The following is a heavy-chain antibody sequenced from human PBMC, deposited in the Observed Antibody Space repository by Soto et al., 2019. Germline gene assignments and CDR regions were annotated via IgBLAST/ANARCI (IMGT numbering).Heavy chain of an antibody. CDR3: AKAKFGELWDYYYYYGMDV. D-gene: IGHD3-10*01. CDR1: GFTFSSYA. Sequence: PGGSLRLSCAASGFTFSSYAMSWVRQAPGKGLEWVSAISGSGGSTYYADSVKGRFTISRDNSKNTLYLQMNSLRAEDTAVYYCAKAKFGELWDYYYYYGMDVWGQGTTVTVSS. CDR2: ISGSGGST. J-gene: IGHJ6*02. V-gene: IGHV3-23*01.